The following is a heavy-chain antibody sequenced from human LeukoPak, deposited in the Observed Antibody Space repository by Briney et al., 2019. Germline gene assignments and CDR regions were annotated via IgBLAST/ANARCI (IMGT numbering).Heavy chain of an antibody. D-gene: IGHD3-9*01. CDR3: ARSILTGYYPGGYYFDY. J-gene: IGHJ4*02. V-gene: IGHV1-18*04. CDR1: GYTLTSHG. CDR2: ISAYNGNT. Sequence: ASVKVSCKASGYTLTSHGISWVRQAPGQGLEWMGWISAYNGNTNYAQKLQGRVTMTTDTSTSTAYMELRSLRSDDTAVYYCARSILTGYYPGGYYFDYWGQGTLVTVSS.